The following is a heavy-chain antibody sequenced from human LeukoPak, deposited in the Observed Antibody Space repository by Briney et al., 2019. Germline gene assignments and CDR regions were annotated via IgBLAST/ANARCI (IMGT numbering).Heavy chain of an antibody. V-gene: IGHV1-2*02. D-gene: IGHD3-10*01. CDR3: ARDHTSYYGSDTGDY. Sequence: ASVKVSCKASGYTFTGYYMHWMRQAPGQGLEWMGWINPNSGGTNYAQKFQGRVTMTRDTSISTAYMELSRLRSDDTAVYYCARDHTSYYGSDTGDYWGQGTLVTVSS. CDR2: INPNSGGT. J-gene: IGHJ4*02. CDR1: GYTFTGYY.